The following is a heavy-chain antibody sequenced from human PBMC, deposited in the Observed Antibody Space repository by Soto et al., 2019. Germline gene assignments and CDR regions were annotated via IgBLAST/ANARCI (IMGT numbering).Heavy chain of an antibody. D-gene: IGHD2-8*01. CDR3: ARGTLGYCTYNTCTGGGFDV. Sequence: QVQLVQSGAEVKKPGSSVKVSCKASGGTFGSYTINWVRQAPGQGLEWMGRVIPIRGVTNYQQKFQDRVTMTADKSTSSAFMELSSLTSEDTAMYYWARGTLGYCTYNTCTGGGFDVWGQGTRVTVSS. J-gene: IGHJ3*01. CDR1: GGTFGSYT. CDR2: VIPIRGVT. V-gene: IGHV1-69*02.